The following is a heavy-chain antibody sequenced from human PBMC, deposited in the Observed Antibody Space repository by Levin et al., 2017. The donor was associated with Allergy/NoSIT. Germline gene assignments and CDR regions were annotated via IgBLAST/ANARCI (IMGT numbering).Heavy chain of an antibody. V-gene: IGHV1-69*13. CDR1: GGTFSSYA. Sequence: SVKVSCKASGGTFSSYAISWVRQAPGQGLEWMGGIIPIFGTANYAQKFQGRVTITADESTSTAYMELSSLRSEDTAVYYCASRIAAASDDSSYYYYGMDVWGQGTTVTVSS. CDR3: ASRIAAASDDSSYYYYGMDV. CDR2: IIPIFGTA. J-gene: IGHJ6*02. D-gene: IGHD6-13*01.